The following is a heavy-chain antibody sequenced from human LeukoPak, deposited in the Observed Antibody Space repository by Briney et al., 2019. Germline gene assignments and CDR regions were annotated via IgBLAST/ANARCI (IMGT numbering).Heavy chain of an antibody. CDR3: ARERLREGGGNYFDY. J-gene: IGHJ4*02. CDR2: IIPIFGTA. CDR1: GGTFSSYA. D-gene: IGHD2-15*01. Sequence: SVKVSCKASGGTFSSYAISWVRQAPGQGLEWMGRIIPIFGTANYAPKVQGRVRITTDEYTRPAYMELSSLRSEDTAVYYCARERLREGGGNYFDYWGQGTLVTVSS. V-gene: IGHV1-69*05.